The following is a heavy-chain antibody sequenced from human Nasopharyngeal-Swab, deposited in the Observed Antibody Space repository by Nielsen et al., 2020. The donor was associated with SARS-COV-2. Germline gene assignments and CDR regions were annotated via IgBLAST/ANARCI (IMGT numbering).Heavy chain of an antibody. CDR2: ISYDGSNK. V-gene: IGHV3-30*03. Sequence: LSLTCAASGFTFSSYGMHWVRQAPGKGLEWVAVISYDGSNKYYADSVKGRFTISRDNAKHTLYLEINSLRVEDTAVYYCARDRVTPNYYLDYWGQGTLVTVSS. CDR1: GFTFSSYG. D-gene: IGHD2-21*02. J-gene: IGHJ4*02. CDR3: ARDRVTPNYYLDY.